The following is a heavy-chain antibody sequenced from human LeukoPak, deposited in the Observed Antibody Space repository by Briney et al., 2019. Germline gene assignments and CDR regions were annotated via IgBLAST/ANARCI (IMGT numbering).Heavy chain of an antibody. CDR1: GFPFSSYA. CDR2: ISGSGGST. CDR3: AKDGPYSSGWYGY. V-gene: IGHV3-23*01. J-gene: IGHJ4*02. D-gene: IGHD6-19*01. Sequence: QPGGSLLLSCAASGFPFSSYAMSWVRPAPGKGLEWVSAISGSGGSTYYADSVKGRFTISRDNSKNTLYLQMNSLRAEDTAVYYCAKDGPYSSGWYGYWGQGTLVTVSS.